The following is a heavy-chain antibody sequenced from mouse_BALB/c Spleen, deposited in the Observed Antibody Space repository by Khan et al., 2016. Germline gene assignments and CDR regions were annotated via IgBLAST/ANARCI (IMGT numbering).Heavy chain of an antibody. J-gene: IGHJ2*01. CDR3: ARSGGYDLYYFDY. CDR2: IDPANGNI. D-gene: IGHD2-2*01. CDR1: GFNIKDTF. Sequence: VQLQQSGAELVRPGASVKLSCTVSGFNIKDTFMYWVKQRPEQGLEWIGMIDPANGNIKXDPKFQGKAAITADTSSNAAYLHLSGLTSEDTAVYYCARSGGYDLYYFDYWGQGTTLTVSS. V-gene: IGHV14-3*02.